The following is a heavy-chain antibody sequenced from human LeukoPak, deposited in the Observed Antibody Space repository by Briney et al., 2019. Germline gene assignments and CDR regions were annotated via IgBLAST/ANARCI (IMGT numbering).Heavy chain of an antibody. CDR3: AGLHYYGSGRVYYMDV. J-gene: IGHJ6*03. V-gene: IGHV4-34*01. CDR1: GGSFSGYY. Sequence: SETLSLTCAVYGGSFSGYYWSWIRQPPGKGLEWIGEINHSGSTNYNPSLKSRVTISVDTSKNQFSLKLSSVTAADTAVYYCAGLHYYGSGRVYYMDVWGKGTTVTISS. D-gene: IGHD3-10*01. CDR2: INHSGST.